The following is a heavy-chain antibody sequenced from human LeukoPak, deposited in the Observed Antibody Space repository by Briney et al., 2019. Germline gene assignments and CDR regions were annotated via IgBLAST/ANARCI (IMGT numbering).Heavy chain of an antibody. CDR2: IYYSGST. CDR3: ARGDYYGSGSDHYYFDY. V-gene: IGHV4-59*01. J-gene: IGHJ4*02. Sequence: SETLSLTCTVSGGSISSYYWSWIRQPPGKGLEWIGYIYYSGSTNYNPSLKSRVTISVDTSKNQFSLKLSSVTAADTAVYYCARGDYYGSGSDHYYFDYWGQATLVTVSS. CDR1: GGSISSYY. D-gene: IGHD3-10*01.